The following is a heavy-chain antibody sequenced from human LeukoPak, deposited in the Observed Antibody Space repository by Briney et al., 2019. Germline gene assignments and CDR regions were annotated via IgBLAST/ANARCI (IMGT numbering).Heavy chain of an antibody. CDR1: GGTFSSYA. CDR3: ARDRLGGYRYHYGMDV. Sequence: SVNVSCTASGGTFSSYAISWVRQAPGQGLEWMGGIIPIFGTANYAQKFQGRVTITADESTSTAYMELSSLRSEDTAVYYCARDRLGGYRYHYGMDVWGQGTTVTVSS. V-gene: IGHV1-69*13. D-gene: IGHD3-16*01. J-gene: IGHJ6*02. CDR2: IIPIFGTA.